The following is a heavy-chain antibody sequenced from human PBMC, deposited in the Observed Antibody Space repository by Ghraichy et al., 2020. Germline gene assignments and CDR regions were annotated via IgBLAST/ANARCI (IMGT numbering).Heavy chain of an antibody. Sequence: GGSLRLSCTASGFIFSSYAICWVRQAPRKVLEWVAAITSGGDTTYYRDSVEGRFTISRDNSKNTLYLQMNDLRVEDTALYYCSRDSGGDSFGYWGQGTLVTVSS. J-gene: IGHJ4*02. V-gene: IGHV3-23*01. D-gene: IGHD4-17*01. CDR2: ITSGGDTT. CDR3: SRDSGGDSFGY. CDR1: GFIFSSYA.